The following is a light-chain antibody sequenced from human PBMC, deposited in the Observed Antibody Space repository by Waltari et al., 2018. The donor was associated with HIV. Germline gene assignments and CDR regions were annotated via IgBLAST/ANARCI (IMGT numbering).Light chain of an antibody. CDR2: EVN. CDR3: SSYAGRDSRVV. J-gene: IGLJ2*01. Sequence: QSALTQPPSASGSPGQSVTISCTGTGSDIGTYNYVPWYQQPPGKAPKLVIYEVNNRPSGVPDRFSGAKSGSVASLTVSGLQDDDEADYYCSSYAGRDSRVVFGGGTKLTVL. CDR1: GSDIGTYNY. V-gene: IGLV2-8*01.